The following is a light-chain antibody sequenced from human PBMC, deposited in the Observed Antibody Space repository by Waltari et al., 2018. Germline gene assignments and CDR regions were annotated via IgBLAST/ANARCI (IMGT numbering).Light chain of an antibody. CDR2: DAS. J-gene: IGKJ5*01. V-gene: IGKV1-33*01. Sequence: DIQMTQSPSSLSASVGDRVTITCQASHDISNSLNWYQQKPGKVPKLLIYDASNLETGVPSRFSGSGSGTDFTFTISSLQPEDIATYYCQQYDNLPLTFGQGTRLEIK. CDR3: QQYDNLPLT. CDR1: HDISNS.